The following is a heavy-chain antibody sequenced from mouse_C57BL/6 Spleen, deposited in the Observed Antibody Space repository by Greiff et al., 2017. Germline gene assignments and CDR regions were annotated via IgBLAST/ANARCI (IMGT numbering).Heavy chain of an antibody. CDR1: GYTFTSYW. J-gene: IGHJ4*01. V-gene: IGHV1-64*01. CDR2: IHPNSGST. CDR3: ARGTTVVAPHYYAMDY. Sequence: QVQLQQPGAELVKPGASVKLSCKASGYTFTSYWMHWVKQRPGQGLEWIGMIHPNSGSTNYNEKVKSKATLTVDKSSSTAYMQLSSLTSEDSAVYYWARGTTVVAPHYYAMDYWGQGTSVTVSS. D-gene: IGHD1-1*01.